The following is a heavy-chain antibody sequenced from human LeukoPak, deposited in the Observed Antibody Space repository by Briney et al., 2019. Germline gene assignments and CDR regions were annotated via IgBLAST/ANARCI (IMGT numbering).Heavy chain of an antibody. D-gene: IGHD3-10*01. Sequence: GGSLRLSCAASGFTLSSYDMSWVRQAPGRGREWVPAISGSGGTTYYADSVKGRFTISRDNSKNTLCLQMNSLRAEDTAMYYCARDHVTTIRGVIITSSAMHYWGQGTVVTVSS. CDR1: GFTLSSYD. V-gene: IGHV3-23*01. J-gene: IGHJ4*02. CDR2: ISGSGGTT. CDR3: ARDHVTTIRGVIITSSAMHY.